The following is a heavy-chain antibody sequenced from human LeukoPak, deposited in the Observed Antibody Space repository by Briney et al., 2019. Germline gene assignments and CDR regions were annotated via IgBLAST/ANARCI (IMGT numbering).Heavy chain of an antibody. J-gene: IGHJ6*02. Sequence: GGSLRLSCAVSGLTFSSYAMHWVRQAPGKGLEWVAVISYDGSNKYYADSVKGRFTISRDNSKNTLYLQMNSLRAEDTAVYYCARSIAGAATYFYGMDVWGQGTTVTVSS. CDR2: ISYDGSNK. D-gene: IGHD6-13*01. CDR3: ARSIAGAATYFYGMDV. V-gene: IGHV3-30*04. CDR1: GLTFSSYA.